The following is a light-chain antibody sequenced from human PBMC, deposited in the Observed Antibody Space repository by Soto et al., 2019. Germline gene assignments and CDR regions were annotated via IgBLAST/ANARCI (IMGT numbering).Light chain of an antibody. J-gene: IGKJ4*01. CDR3: QQLNRPL. CDR1: QGISSY. CDR2: AAS. Sequence: DIQLTQSPSFLSASVGDRVTITCRASQGISSYLAWYQQKPGKAPKLLIYAASTLQSGVPSRFSGSGSGTEFTLTFSSLQPEDFATYYCQQLNRPLFGEGTKVDIK. V-gene: IGKV1-9*01.